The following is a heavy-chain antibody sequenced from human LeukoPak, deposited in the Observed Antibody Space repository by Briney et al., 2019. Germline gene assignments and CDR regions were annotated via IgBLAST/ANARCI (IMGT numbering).Heavy chain of an antibody. Sequence: GGSLRLSCAASGFTFSNYAMSWVRQAPGKGLEWVSIISLTGGSTYYADSVKGRFTISIDNSKNTLYLHINSLRAEDTARYYCVRRGSYFDYWGQGTLVAVSS. CDR1: GFTFSNYA. J-gene: IGHJ4*02. CDR2: ISLTGGST. D-gene: IGHD6-6*01. CDR3: VRRGSYFDY. V-gene: IGHV3-23*01.